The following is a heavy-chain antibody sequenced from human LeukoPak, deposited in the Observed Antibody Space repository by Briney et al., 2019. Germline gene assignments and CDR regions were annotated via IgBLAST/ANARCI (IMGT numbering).Heavy chain of an antibody. CDR2: ISSATGGT. D-gene: IGHD4-17*01. Sequence: GGSLRLSCAASGFTFSSYAMTWVRQAPGKGLEWVSTISSATGGTYYIDSVKGRFTISRDNSKNTLYLQMNSLGAEDTALYYCAKVGTAMTTPIDYWGQGTLVTVSS. CDR3: AKVGTAMTTPIDY. J-gene: IGHJ4*02. CDR1: GFTFSSYA. V-gene: IGHV3-23*01.